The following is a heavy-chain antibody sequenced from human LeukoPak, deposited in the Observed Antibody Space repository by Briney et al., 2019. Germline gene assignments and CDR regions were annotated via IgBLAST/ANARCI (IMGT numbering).Heavy chain of an antibody. D-gene: IGHD2-2*01. V-gene: IGHV4-39*07. CDR2: IYYSGST. CDR1: GGSISSSSYY. Sequence: RTSETLSLTCTVSGGSISSSSYYWGWIRQPPGKGLEWIGSIYYSGSTYYNPSLKSRVTISVDTSKNQFSLKLSSVTAADTAVYYCARELGYCSSTSCYPWGGFDYWGQGTLVTVSS. CDR3: ARELGYCSSTSCYPWGGFDY. J-gene: IGHJ4*02.